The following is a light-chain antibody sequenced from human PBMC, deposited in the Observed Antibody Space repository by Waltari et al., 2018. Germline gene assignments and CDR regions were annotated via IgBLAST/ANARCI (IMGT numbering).Light chain of an antibody. Sequence: QSVLTQPPSASEAARKSVTISCSGGSSNLGTNTVSWYQQVPETAPKLLIYYNYRRVSGVSDRFSGSKSGTSASLAISGLQTEDEADYYCAAWDDSLSRVLFGGGTRLTVL. V-gene: IGLV1-36*01. CDR2: YNY. CDR1: SSNLGTNT. CDR3: AAWDDSLSRVL. J-gene: IGLJ2*01.